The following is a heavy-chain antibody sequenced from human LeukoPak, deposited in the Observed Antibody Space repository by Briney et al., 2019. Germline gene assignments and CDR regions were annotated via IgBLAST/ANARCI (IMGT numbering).Heavy chain of an antibody. CDR3: ARDNLFAAARPGYYYGMDV. Sequence: SETLSLTCAVYGGSFSGYYWSWIRQPPGKGLEWIGEINHRGSTNYNPSLKSRVTISVDTSKNQYSLKLSSVTAADTAVYYCARDNLFAAARPGYYYGMDVWGQGTTVTVSS. CDR2: INHRGST. J-gene: IGHJ6*02. V-gene: IGHV4-34*01. CDR1: GGSFSGYY. D-gene: IGHD6-6*01.